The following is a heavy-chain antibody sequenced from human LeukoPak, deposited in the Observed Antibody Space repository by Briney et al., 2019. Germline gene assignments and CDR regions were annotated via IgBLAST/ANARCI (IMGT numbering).Heavy chain of an antibody. CDR3: GAVAGVYYCYYMDV. Sequence: ASVKVSCKASGGTFSNFAISWVRQAPGQGLEWMGGIIPLFGTANYGQKSQGRVTITADKSTSTAYMELSSLRSEDTAVYYCGAVAGVYYCYYMDVWGKGTTVTISS. CDR2: IIPLFGTA. V-gene: IGHV1-69*06. D-gene: IGHD6-19*01. J-gene: IGHJ6*03. CDR1: GGTFSNFA.